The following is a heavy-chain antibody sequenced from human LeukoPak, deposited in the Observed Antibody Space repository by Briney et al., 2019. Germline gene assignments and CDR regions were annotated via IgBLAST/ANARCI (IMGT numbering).Heavy chain of an antibody. J-gene: IGHJ4*02. CDR1: GFTFSDYY. Sequence: AGTLRLSCAASGFTFSDYYMSWIPQAPGQGLEWISYISSSSSNKDYADSVKGRFTISRDNAKNSLNLQMKSLRAEDTAVYYCARASGYSGCSDYWGQGTLVTVSS. D-gene: IGHD5-12*01. V-gene: IGHV3-11*05. CDR2: ISSSSSNK. CDR3: ARASGYSGCSDY.